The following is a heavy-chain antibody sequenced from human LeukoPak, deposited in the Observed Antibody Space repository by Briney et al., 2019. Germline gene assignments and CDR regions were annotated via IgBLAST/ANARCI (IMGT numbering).Heavy chain of an antibody. J-gene: IGHJ2*01. D-gene: IGHD2-15*01. V-gene: IGHV4-59*08. CDR1: SGSVSGYF. CDR2: IYYRGDT. Sequence: PSETLSLTCSVSSGSVSGYFWTWIRQPPGKRLEWIGYIYYRGDTNYNPSLKSRVTISVDTSKNQFSLKLSSVTAADTAVYYCARRGYCSGGSCYHWYFDLWGRGTLVTVSS. CDR3: ARRGYCSGGSCYHWYFDL.